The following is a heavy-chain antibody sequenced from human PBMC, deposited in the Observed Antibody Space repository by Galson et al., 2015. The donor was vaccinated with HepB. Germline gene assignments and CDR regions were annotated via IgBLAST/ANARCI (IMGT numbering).Heavy chain of an antibody. V-gene: IGHV3-30*04. Sequence: SLRLSCAASGFTFSSYAMHWVRQAPGKGLEWVAVISYDGSNKYYADSVKGRFTISRDNSKNTLYLQMNSLRAEDTAVYYCARDRPYYYDNSGYLSYWGQGALVTVSS. CDR3: ARDRPYYYDNSGYLSY. CDR1: GFTFSSYA. D-gene: IGHD3-22*01. CDR2: ISYDGSNK. J-gene: IGHJ4*02.